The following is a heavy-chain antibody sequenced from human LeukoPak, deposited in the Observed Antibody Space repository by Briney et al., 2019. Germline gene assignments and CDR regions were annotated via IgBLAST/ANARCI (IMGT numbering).Heavy chain of an antibody. CDR3: ARGQQLVYDAFDI. V-gene: IGHV7-4-1*02. CDR1: GYTFTNYI. D-gene: IGHD6-13*01. Sequence: ASVKVSCKASGYTFTNYIIHWVRQAPGQRLEWMGWINTNTGNPTYAQGFTGRFVFSLDTSVSTAYLQISSLKAEDTAVYYCARGQQLVYDAFDIWGQGTMVTVSS. CDR2: INTNTGNP. J-gene: IGHJ3*02.